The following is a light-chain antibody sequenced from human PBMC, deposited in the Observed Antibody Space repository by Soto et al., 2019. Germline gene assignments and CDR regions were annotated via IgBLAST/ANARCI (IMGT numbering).Light chain of an antibody. CDR3: QQSHSSPRT. CDR1: QSISDY. CDR2: AAS. Sequence: DIQMTQSPSSLSAYVGDRVTITCRASQSISDYLNWYQQTPGKAPKLLIYAASSLQSGVPSRFSGSGSETDFTLTISSLQPEDSATYYCQQSHSSPRTFGQGTKLEIK. J-gene: IGKJ2*01. V-gene: IGKV1-39*01.